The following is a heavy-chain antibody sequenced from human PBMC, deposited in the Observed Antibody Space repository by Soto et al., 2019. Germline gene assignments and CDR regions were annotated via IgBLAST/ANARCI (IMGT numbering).Heavy chain of an antibody. D-gene: IGHD2-15*01. V-gene: IGHV4-39*01. CDR3: TRHSTHLGGDD. CDR1: GGSISSSNYY. CDR2: IYYSGST. Sequence: SETLSLTCTVCGGSISSSNYYWAWIRQSPGKGLEWIASIYYSGSTYYNPSLKSRVTISADTSKNQFSLKLSSVTAADTAIYYCTRHSTHLGGDDWGQRTTVAVSS. J-gene: IGHJ6*02.